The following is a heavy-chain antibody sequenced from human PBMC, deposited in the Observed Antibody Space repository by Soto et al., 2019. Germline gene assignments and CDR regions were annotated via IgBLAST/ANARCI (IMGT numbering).Heavy chain of an antibody. V-gene: IGHV3-21*01. J-gene: IGHJ4*02. D-gene: IGHD3-22*01. CDR3: AREDSIIIPAVTDF. CDR2: ISKSDYT. Sequence: VGSLRLSCTVSGFAFNNYGINWVRQAPGKGLEWVSSISKSDYTYYSDSVKGRFTISRDNAKSSASLQMNTLRVDDTAVYYCAREDSIIIPAVTDFWGQGTLVTVSS. CDR1: GFAFNNYG.